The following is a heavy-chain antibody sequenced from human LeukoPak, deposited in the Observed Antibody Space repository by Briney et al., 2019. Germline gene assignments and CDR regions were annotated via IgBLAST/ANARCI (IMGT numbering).Heavy chain of an antibody. D-gene: IGHD1-26*01. CDR1: GFTFTTSA. CDR2: ISGSGVTT. Sequence: GGSLRLSCTASGFTFTTSAMSWVRQAPGRGLEWVLGISGSGVTTFYADSVKGRFTISRDNAKNSLYLQMNSLRAEDTALYYCARGYSGSYNTYFDYWGQGTLVTVSS. J-gene: IGHJ4*02. V-gene: IGHV3-23*01. CDR3: ARGYSGSYNTYFDY.